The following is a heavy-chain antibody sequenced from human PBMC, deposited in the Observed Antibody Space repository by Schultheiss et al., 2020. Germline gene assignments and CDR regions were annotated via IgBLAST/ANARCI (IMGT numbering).Heavy chain of an antibody. CDR2: INHSGST. CDR1: GGSISSYY. D-gene: IGHD2-15*01. J-gene: IGHJ5*02. V-gene: IGHV4-34*01. Sequence: SQTLSLTCTVSGGSISSYYWSWIRQPPGKGLEWIGEINHSGSTYYNPSLKSRVTISVDTSKNQFSLQLNSVTPEDTAVYYCARGRAASNWFDPWGQGTLVTVSS. CDR3: ARGRAASNWFDP.